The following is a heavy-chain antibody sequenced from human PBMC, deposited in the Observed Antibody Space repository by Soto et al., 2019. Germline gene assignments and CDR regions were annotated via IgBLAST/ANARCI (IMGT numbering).Heavy chain of an antibody. D-gene: IGHD1-1*01. CDR1: GVSISTYY. CDR2: IYYRGST. CDR3: ARGVRQYTTFFFFDY. V-gene: IGHV4-59*12. J-gene: IGHJ4*01. Sequence: QVQLQESGPGLVRPSETLSLTCNVSGVSISTYYWSWLRQSPGKGLEWIGFIYYRGSTTYNPSLRXRXTXXVDTSKKEFSLKMTSATAADTAVYFCARGVRQYTTFFFFDYWGHGTQVTVS.